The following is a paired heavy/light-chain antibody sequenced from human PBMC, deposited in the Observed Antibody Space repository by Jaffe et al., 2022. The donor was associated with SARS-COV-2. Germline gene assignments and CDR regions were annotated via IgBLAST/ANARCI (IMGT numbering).Heavy chain of an antibody. V-gene: IGHV3-21*02. CDR2: ISSGSDNR. CDR1: GFTFRIRT. Sequence: EVQLVESGGGLVNPGGSLRLSCVASGFTFRIRTMNWVRQAPGKGLEWISSISSGSDNRFYADSVKGRFTVSRDNTKSSLYLHMNALRVDDTAIYYCARDMGGFSAYDSPEQWGHGTLVAVSS. CDR3: ARDMGGFSAYDSPEQ. J-gene: IGHJ4*01. D-gene: IGHD5-12*01.
Light chain of an antibody. Sequence: DIQMTQSPSTLSASVGDRVTITCRASQTISSWLAWYQQKPGRAPKLLIYRASDLDTGVPSRFSGSGSGTEFTLTISSLQPDDFATYYCQQYSSYSYTFGQGTKLEI. CDR1: QTISSW. J-gene: IGKJ2*01. CDR2: RAS. V-gene: IGKV1-5*03. CDR3: QQYSSYSYT.